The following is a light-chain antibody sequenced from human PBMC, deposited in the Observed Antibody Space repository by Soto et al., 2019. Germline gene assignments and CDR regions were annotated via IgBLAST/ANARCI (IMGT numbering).Light chain of an antibody. Sequence: DIVMTQSPDSLAVSLGERATINCKSSQSVLYSSNNKNYLAWYQQKPGQPPKLLIYWASTRESGVPDRFSGSGSGTDFTLTISSLQAEDVVVYCCQQYYSTPRTFGQGTKVDSK. CDR1: QSVLYSSNNKNY. CDR2: WAS. CDR3: QQYYSTPRT. V-gene: IGKV4-1*01. J-gene: IGKJ1*01.